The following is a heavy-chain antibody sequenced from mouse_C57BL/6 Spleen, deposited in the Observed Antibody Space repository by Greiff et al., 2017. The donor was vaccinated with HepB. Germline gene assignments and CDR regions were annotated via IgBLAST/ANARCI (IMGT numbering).Heavy chain of an antibody. D-gene: IGHD2-5*01. J-gene: IGHJ4*01. V-gene: IGHV1-64*01. CDR2: IHPNSGST. Sequence: QVHVKQPGAELVKPGASVKLSCKASGYTFTSYWMHWVKQRPGQGLEWIGMIHPNSGSTNYNEKFKSKATLTVDKSSSTAYMQLSSLTSEDSAVYYCARMDYSNYDYAMDYWGQGTSVTVSS. CDR3: ARMDYSNYDYAMDY. CDR1: GYTFTSYW.